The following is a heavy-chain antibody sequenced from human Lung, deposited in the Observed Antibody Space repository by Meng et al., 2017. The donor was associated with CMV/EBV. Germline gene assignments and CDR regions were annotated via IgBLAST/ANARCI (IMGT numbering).Heavy chain of an antibody. CDR2: ISGSGGST. J-gene: IGHJ6*02. CDR1: GFTFSSYA. CDR3: EKDRGDGDAIAWCGYYYCDIDF. V-gene: IGHV3-23*01. D-gene: IGHD4-17*01. Sequence: GESXKISCAASGFTFSSYAMSWVRQAPGKRLEWVSAISGSGGSTYYEDSVKGRFNISRDNSRSTLYLQMNIMRAEDTAVYYCEKDRGDGDAIAWCGYYYCDIDFWGQGTTVTGSS.